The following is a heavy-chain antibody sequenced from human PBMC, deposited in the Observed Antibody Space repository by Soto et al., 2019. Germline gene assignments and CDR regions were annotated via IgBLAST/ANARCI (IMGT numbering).Heavy chain of an antibody. Sequence: QIQLVQSGAELKKPGASVKVSCEASGYSFSKYDISWLRQAPGQGPEGMGRISPKSANTNYAQKFQGRVTMTADTSTSTAYMALRGLRSDDTALYYCATSYDSGFDPWGQGTLVTVSS. CDR3: ATSYDSGFDP. CDR2: ISPKSANT. D-gene: IGHD5-12*01. V-gene: IGHV1-18*04. J-gene: IGHJ5*02. CDR1: GYSFSKYD.